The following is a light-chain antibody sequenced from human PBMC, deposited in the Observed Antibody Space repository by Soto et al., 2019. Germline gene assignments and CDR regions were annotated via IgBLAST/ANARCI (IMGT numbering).Light chain of an antibody. CDR3: CSYAGSSTWV. J-gene: IGLJ3*02. V-gene: IGLV2-23*01. CDR1: SSDVGSSNL. Sequence: QSVLTQPASVSGSPGQSITISCTGTSSDVGSSNLVSWYQQHPGKAPKLMIYEGSKRPSGVSDRFSGSKTGNTASLTISGLQAEDEGDYYCCSYAGSSTWVFGGGTQLTVL. CDR2: EGS.